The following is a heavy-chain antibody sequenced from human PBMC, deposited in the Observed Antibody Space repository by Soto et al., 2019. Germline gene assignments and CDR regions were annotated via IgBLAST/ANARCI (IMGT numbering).Heavy chain of an antibody. CDR1: GGSISRGGSY. CDR2: MYYSGST. Sequence: SETLSLTCTVSGGSISRGGSYWSWIRQRHGKGLEWIGYMYYSGSTYYDPSLKSRVTISVHTSKNQFSLKVSSVTAADTAVYYCARRGSSRGNSYDYWGQGTLVTVSS. V-gene: IGHV4-31*03. CDR3: ARRGSSRGNSYDY. J-gene: IGHJ4*02. D-gene: IGHD1-26*01.